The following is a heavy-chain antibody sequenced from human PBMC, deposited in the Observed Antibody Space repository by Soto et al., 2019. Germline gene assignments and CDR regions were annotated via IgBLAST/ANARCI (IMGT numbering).Heavy chain of an antibody. Sequence: PSETLSLTCTVSGGSISSSSYYWGWIRQPPGKGLEWIGSIYYSGSTYYNPSLKSRVTISVDTSKNQFSLKLSSVTAADTAVYYCAIYDFWGGLGYYYYGMDVWGQGTTVTVSS. D-gene: IGHD3-3*01. V-gene: IGHV4-39*01. CDR2: IYYSGST. CDR3: AIYDFWGGLGYYYYGMDV. CDR1: GGSISSSSYY. J-gene: IGHJ6*02.